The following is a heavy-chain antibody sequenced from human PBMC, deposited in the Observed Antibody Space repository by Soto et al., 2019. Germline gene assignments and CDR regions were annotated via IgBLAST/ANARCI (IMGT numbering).Heavy chain of an antibody. CDR3: ARIAASGRGWDV. D-gene: IGHD6-13*01. J-gene: IGHJ6*02. CDR1: GFNFSSHW. CDR2: IKQDGSEE. V-gene: IGHV3-7*01. Sequence: EVQLVEPGGGLVQPGGSLRLSCVDSGFNFSSHWMSWVRQARVKGLEWVGNIKQDGSEENYVDSVKGRFTISRDNAKNSMYLQMNSLRAEDTAVYYCARIAASGRGWDVWGQGTTVVVSS.